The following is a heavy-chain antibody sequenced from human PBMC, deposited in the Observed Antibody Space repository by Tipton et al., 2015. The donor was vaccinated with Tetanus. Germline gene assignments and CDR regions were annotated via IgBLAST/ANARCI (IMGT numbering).Heavy chain of an antibody. V-gene: IGHV3-74*01. J-gene: IGHJ3*02. CDR3: ARNSASVAGAFDI. CDR2: TNADGSST. CDR1: GFTFSSHW. Sequence: GSLRLSCAASGFTFSSHWMHWVRQAPGKGLLWVSRTNADGSSTNYADSVKGRFTISRDNAKNTLYLQMNSLRAEDTAVYYCARNSASVAGAFDIWGRGTVVSVSS. D-gene: IGHD6-19*01.